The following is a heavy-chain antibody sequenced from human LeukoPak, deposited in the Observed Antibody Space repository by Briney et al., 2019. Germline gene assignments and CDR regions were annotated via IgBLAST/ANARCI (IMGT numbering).Heavy chain of an antibody. J-gene: IGHJ4*02. Sequence: GRSLRLSCAASGFTFSSYGIHWVRQAPGKGLEWVAAISYDGSDTYHADSVKGRFTISRDNSKNTLYLQMNSLRAVDTAVYYCAKDNYYDSSAFVDYWGQGTRVTVSS. CDR1: GFTFSSYG. V-gene: IGHV3-30*18. D-gene: IGHD3-22*01. CDR2: ISYDGSDT. CDR3: AKDNYYDSSAFVDY.